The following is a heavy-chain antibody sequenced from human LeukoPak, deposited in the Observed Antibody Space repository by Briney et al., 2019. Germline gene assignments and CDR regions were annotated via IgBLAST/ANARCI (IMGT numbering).Heavy chain of an antibody. CDR2: ISSSSRSYI. Sequence: GGSLRLSCAASGFTFSNYNMNWVRQAPGKGLEWVSSISSSSRSYIYYADSVKGRFTISRDNSKNTLYLQMGSLRAEDMAVYYCARGRPMGPPYYYDSSGSVDYWGQGTLVTVSS. CDR3: ARGRPMGPPYYYDSSGSVDY. D-gene: IGHD3-22*01. J-gene: IGHJ4*02. CDR1: GFTFSNYN. V-gene: IGHV3-21*01.